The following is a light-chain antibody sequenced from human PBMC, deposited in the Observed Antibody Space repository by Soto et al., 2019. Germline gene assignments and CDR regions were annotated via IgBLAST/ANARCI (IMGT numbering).Light chain of an antibody. CDR2: MNN. CDR3: ATYDDSLSGPV. CDR1: SSNIGSNY. V-gene: IGLV1-47*01. Sequence: QSVLTQPPSASGTPGQRVTISCSGSSSNIGSNYVYWYQQIPGTAPKLLIYMNNQRPSGVPDRFSGSKSGTSASLAISGLRSEDETDYYCATYDDSLSGPVFGGGTKLTVL. J-gene: IGLJ2*01.